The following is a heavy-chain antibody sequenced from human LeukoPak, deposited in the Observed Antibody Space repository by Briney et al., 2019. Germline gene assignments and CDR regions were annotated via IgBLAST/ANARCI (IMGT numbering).Heavy chain of an antibody. D-gene: IGHD2/OR15-2a*01. Sequence: ASVKVSCKASGYTFTNYAVNWVRQAPGQGLEWMGWINPKTRKPTYAQGFTGRFVFSLDTSVSTTYLQISSLTAEDTAVYYCARDPGLSSYYYYMDVWGKGTTVTVSS. CDR3: ARDPGLSSYYYYMDV. CDR1: GYTFTNYA. V-gene: IGHV7-4-1*02. J-gene: IGHJ6*03. CDR2: INPKTRKP.